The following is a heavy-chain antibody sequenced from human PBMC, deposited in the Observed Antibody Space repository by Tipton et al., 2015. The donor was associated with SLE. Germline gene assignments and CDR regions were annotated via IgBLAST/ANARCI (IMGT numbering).Heavy chain of an antibody. J-gene: IGHJ3*02. D-gene: IGHD4-23*01. CDR1: EYSFTNYW. CDR3: ARTGGYSDAFDI. CDR2: IYPDDSDT. Sequence: QSGAEVKKPGESLRISCKGSEYSFTNYWIIWVRQMPGKGLEWVGIIYPDDSDTRYSPSFQGQVTISADKSIDTAYLQWDSLRSSDTAMYYCARTGGYSDAFDIWGQGTMATVSS. V-gene: IGHV5-51*01.